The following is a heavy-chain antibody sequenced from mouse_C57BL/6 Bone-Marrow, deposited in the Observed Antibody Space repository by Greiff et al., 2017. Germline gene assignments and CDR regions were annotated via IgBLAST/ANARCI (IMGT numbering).Heavy chain of an antibody. CDR1: GYTFTSYW. D-gene: IGHD1-1*01. CDR2: IYPGSGST. J-gene: IGHJ1*03. CDR3: ARGVRYPDWCLDV. Sequence: VQLQEPGAELVKPGASVKMSCKASGYTFTSYWITWVKQRPGQGLEWIGDIYPGSGSTNYNEKFKSKATLTVDTSSSTAYMQLSSLTSEDSAVYYCARGVRYPDWCLDVWGTGTTVTVSS. V-gene: IGHV1-55*01.